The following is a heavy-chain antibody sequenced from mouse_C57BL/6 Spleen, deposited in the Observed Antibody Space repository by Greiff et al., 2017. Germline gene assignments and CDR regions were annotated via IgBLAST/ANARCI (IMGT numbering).Heavy chain of an antibody. V-gene: IGHV1-39*01. CDR2: INPNYGTT. J-gene: IGHJ4*01. Sequence: VQLQQSGPELVKPGASVKISCKASGYSFTDYNLNWVKQSNGKSLEWIGVINPNYGTTSYNQKFKGKATLTVDQSSSTAYMQLNSLASEDSAVYYCARSGDSSGYYARDCWGPGTSVTVAS. D-gene: IGHD3-2*02. CDR1: GYSFTDYN. CDR3: ARSGDSSGYYARDC.